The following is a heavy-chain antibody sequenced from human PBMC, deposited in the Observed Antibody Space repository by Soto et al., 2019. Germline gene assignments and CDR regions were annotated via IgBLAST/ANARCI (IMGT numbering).Heavy chain of an antibody. D-gene: IGHD6-19*01. V-gene: IGHV3-21*01. CDR1: GFTFSSYS. CDR3: AREPRIAVAGPTDAFDI. Sequence: GGSLRLSCAASGFTFSSYSMNWVRQAPGKGLEWVSSISSSSSYIYYADSVKGRFTISRDNAKNSLYLQMHSLRAEDTAVYYCAREPRIAVAGPTDAFDIWGQGTMVTVSS. J-gene: IGHJ3*02. CDR2: ISSSSSYI.